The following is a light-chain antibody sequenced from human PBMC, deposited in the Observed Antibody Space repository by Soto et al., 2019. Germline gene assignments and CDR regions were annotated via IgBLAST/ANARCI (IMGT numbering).Light chain of an antibody. Sequence: SYELTQPPSVSVAPGQTARLTCGGNNIGIISVHWYQQKAGQAPVLVVYDDTDRPSGIPARFSGSKSGNTATLTISRVEAGDEADYHCQVWDSGSDHVVFGGGTKLTVL. J-gene: IGLJ2*01. V-gene: IGLV3-21*02. CDR3: QVWDSGSDHVV. CDR2: DDT. CDR1: NIGIIS.